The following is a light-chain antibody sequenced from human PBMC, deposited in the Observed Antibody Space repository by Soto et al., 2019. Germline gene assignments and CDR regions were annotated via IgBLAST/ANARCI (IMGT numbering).Light chain of an antibody. Sequence: DIQMTQSPSSVSASVGDRVTITCRASQGIGSWVAWYQQKPGKAPKLLIYSASSLQSGVPSRFRGSGSGTDFTLTISSLQPEDFATYYCQQANSFPRTFGQGTKVEIK. CDR3: QQANSFPRT. CDR1: QGIGSW. CDR2: SAS. V-gene: IGKV1-12*01. J-gene: IGKJ1*01.